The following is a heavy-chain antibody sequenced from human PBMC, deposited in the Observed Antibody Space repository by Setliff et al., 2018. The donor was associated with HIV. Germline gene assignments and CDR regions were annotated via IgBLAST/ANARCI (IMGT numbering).Heavy chain of an antibody. Sequence: HPGGSLRLSCAASGITFSSFAMHWFRRAPGKGLEWVAAISFHEINKFYLDSVEGRFSISRDNSRNTLYLQMNSLRAEDTGVYYCAKDIHGRDSSPYYCAFDIWGQGTTVTVSS. CDR1: GITFSSFA. CDR3: AKDIHGRDSSPYYCAFDI. J-gene: IGHJ3*02. D-gene: IGHD3-22*01. CDR2: ISFHEINK. V-gene: IGHV3-30*18.